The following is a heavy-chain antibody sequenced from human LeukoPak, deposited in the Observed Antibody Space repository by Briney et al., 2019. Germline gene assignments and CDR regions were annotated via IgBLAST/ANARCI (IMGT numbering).Heavy chain of an antibody. J-gene: IGHJ4*02. D-gene: IGHD3-10*01. CDR1: GGSISSGGYS. V-gene: IGHV4-30-2*01. Sequence: SETLSLTCAVSGGSISSGGYSWSWIRQPPGKGLVWIGYIYHSGSTYYNPSLKSRVTISVDRSKNQFSLKLSSVTAADTAVYYCAREETYGSGSLDYWGQGTLVTVSS. CDR2: IYHSGST. CDR3: AREETYGSGSLDY.